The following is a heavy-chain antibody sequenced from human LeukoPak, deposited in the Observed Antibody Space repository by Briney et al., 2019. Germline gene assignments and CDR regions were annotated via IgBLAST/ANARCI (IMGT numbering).Heavy chain of an antibody. D-gene: IGHD6-13*01. CDR2: IYPGDSDT. V-gene: IGHV5-51*01. Sequence: GESLKISCKGSGYSFTSYWIGWVRQMPGKGLEWMGIIYPGDSDTRYSPSFQGQVAISADKSIGTAYLQWSSLKASDTAMYYCARRVAAAGTRNYYGMDVWGQGTTVTVSS. J-gene: IGHJ6*02. CDR3: ARRVAAAGTRNYYGMDV. CDR1: GYSFTSYW.